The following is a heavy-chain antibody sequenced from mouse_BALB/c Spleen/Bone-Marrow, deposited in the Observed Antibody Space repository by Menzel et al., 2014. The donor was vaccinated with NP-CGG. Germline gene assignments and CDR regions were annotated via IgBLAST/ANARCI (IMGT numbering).Heavy chain of an antibody. Sequence: EVQLQQSGPELVKPGASVKLSCKASGYTFTDYNMHWVKQSHGKSLECIGYIYPYSGGTGSHKKFKSKATLTVDDSSFTAYMELRSLTTEDSAVYYCARSGIPYAMDYWGQGTSGTGSP. CDR2: IYPYSGGT. D-gene: IGHD5-2*01. J-gene: IGHJ4*01. CDR3: ARSGIPYAMDY. CDR1: GYTFTDYN. V-gene: IGHV1S29*02.